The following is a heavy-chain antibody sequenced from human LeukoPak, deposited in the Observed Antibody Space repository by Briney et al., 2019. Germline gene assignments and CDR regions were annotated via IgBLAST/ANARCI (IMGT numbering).Heavy chain of an antibody. D-gene: IGHD3-22*01. CDR1: GGSFSGYY. CDR2: INHSGST. V-gene: IGHV4-34*01. J-gene: IGHJ6*02. Sequence: SETLSLTCAVYGGSFSGYYWSWIRQPPGKGLEWIGEINHSGSTNYNPSLKSRVTISVDTSKNQFSLKLSSVTAADTAVYYCARDSPDTYYYDSSGYFSGYYYYGMDVWGQGTTVTVSS. CDR3: ARDSPDTYYYDSSGYFSGYYYYGMDV.